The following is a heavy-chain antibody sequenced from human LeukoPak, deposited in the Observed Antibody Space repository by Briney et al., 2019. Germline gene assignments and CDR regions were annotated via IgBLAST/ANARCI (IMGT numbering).Heavy chain of an antibody. CDR3: ARESASTTIFGVVKYSMDV. CDR2: INPSGGST. CDR1: GYTFTSYY. Sequence: ASVKVSCKASGYTFTSYYMHWVRQAPGQGLEWMGIINPSGGSTSYAQKFQGRVTMTRDMSTSTVYMELSSLRSEDTAVYYCARESASTTIFGVVKYSMDVWGKGTTVTVSS. J-gene: IGHJ6*03. V-gene: IGHV1-46*01. D-gene: IGHD3-3*01.